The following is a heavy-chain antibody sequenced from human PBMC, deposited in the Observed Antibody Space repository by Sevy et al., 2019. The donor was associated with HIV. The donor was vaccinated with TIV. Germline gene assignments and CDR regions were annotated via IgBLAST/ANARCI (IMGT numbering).Heavy chain of an antibody. Sequence: SETLSLTCTVSGGSVSSGSYYWSWIRQPPGKGLEWIGYIYYSGSTNYNPSLKSRFTISVDTSKNQFSLKLSSVTAADTAVYYCARAKKEVVPAAIGRYYFDYWGQGTLVTVSS. J-gene: IGHJ4*02. CDR1: GGSVSSGSYY. CDR2: IYYSGST. CDR3: ARAKKEVVPAAIGRYYFDY. D-gene: IGHD2-2*02. V-gene: IGHV4-61*01.